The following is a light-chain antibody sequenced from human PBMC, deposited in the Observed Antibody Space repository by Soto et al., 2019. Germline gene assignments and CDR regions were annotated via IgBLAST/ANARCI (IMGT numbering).Light chain of an antibody. CDR3: QQYYSSPYT. CDR1: QSVSSRSNN. J-gene: IGKJ2*01. V-gene: IGKV4-1*01. Sequence: DIVMTQSPDSLAVSLGERATINCKSSQSVSSRSNNVIWYQQKPGQPPKLLIYRASTREWGVPDRFSGSGSGPDFTLTISSLQAEDVAVYYCQQYYSSPYTFGQGTKLEIK. CDR2: RAS.